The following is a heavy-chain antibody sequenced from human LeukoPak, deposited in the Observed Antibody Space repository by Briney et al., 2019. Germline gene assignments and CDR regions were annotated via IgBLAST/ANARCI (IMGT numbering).Heavy chain of an antibody. Sequence: PGGSLRLSCAASGFTFSSYGMHWVRQAPGKGLEWVAVISYDGSKKYYADSVKGRFTISRDNSKNTLYLQMNSLRAEDTAVYYCARVMYYYDSIGYTARHPPDYWGQGTLVTVSS. J-gene: IGHJ4*02. V-gene: IGHV3-30*03. CDR3: ARVMYYYDSIGYTARHPPDY. CDR1: GFTFSSYG. CDR2: ISYDGSKK. D-gene: IGHD3-22*01.